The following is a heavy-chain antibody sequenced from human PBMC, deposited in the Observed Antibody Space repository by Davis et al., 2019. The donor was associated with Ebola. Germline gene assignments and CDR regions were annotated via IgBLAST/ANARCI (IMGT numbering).Heavy chain of an antibody. V-gene: IGHV5-51*01. CDR2: IYPGDSDT. D-gene: IGHD2-21*02. J-gene: IGHJ4*02. CDR1: GYSFTSYW. CDR3: ARSRYCGGDCYGSFDY. Sequence: KVSCKGSGYSFTSYWIGWVRQMPGKGLEWMGIIYPGDSDTNYSPSFQGHVAISADKSISTAYLQWSSLKASDTAMYYCARSRYCGGDCYGSFDYWGQGTLVTVSS.